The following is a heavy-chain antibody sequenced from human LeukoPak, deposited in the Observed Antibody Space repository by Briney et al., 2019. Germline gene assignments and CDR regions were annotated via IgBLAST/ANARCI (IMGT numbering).Heavy chain of an antibody. CDR3: ARSGIPIPLDY. V-gene: IGHV3-30-3*01. CDR1: GFTFSTYA. J-gene: IGHJ4*02. D-gene: IGHD2-21*01. CDR2: ISHDGNRQ. Sequence: GGSLRLSCVASGFTFSTYAMHWVRQAPGKGLEWEATISHDGNRQYYADSVKGRFTVSRDNSKNTLYLQMNSLRAEDTAVYYCARSGIPIPLDYWGQGTLVTVSS.